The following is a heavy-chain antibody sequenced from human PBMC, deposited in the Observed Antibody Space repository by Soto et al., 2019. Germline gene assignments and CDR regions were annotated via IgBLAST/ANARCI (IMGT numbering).Heavy chain of an antibody. CDR3: ASVGLGSSGYYPLNYCDC. V-gene: IGHV4-31*03. J-gene: IGHJ4*01. D-gene: IGHD3-22*01. CDR1: GGSISSSGYY. Sequence: SETLSLTCTVSGGSISSSGYYCSWIRQHPGKGLEWIGYIYYSGSTYYNPSLKSRVTISVDTSKNQFSLRLSSVTAADTAVYYCASVGLGSSGYYPLNYCDCWGQGTLVTVSS. CDR2: IYYSGST.